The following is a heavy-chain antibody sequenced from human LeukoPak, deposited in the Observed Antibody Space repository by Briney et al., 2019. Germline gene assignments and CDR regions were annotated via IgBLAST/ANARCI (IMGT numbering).Heavy chain of an antibody. D-gene: IGHD3-10*01. CDR3: ARGGHSSGSYFHYFDY. J-gene: IGHJ4*02. CDR2: ISSSSSTI. Sequence: GGSLRLSCAASGFTFSSYSMNWVRQAPGKGLEWVSYISSSSSTIYYADSVKGRFTISRDNAKNSLYLQMNSLRDEDTAVYYCARGGHSSGSYFHYFDYWGQGTLVTVSS. V-gene: IGHV3-48*02. CDR1: GFTFSSYS.